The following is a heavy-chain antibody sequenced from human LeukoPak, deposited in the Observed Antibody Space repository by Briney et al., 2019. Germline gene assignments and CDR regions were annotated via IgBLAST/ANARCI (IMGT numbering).Heavy chain of an antibody. CDR1: GGSISSYY. D-gene: IGHD5-18*01. CDR3: ARAGYSYGTGYYFDY. Sequence: PSETLSLTCTVSGGSISSYYWSWIRLPPGKGLEWIGYIYYTGATYYNPSLKSRVTIPLDTSKNQFSLKLSSVTAADAAVYYCARAGYSYGTGYYFDYWGQGALVTVSS. CDR2: IYYTGAT. V-gene: IGHV4-59*01. J-gene: IGHJ4*02.